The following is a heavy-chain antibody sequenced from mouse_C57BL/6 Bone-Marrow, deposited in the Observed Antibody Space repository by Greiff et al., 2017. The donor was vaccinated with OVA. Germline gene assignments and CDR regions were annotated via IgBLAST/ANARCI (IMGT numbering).Heavy chain of an antibody. J-gene: IGHJ3*01. CDR1: GFTFSDYG. Sequence: EVMLVESGGGLVKPGGSLKLSCAASGFTFSDYGMHWVRQAPEKGLEWVAYISSGSSTIYYADTVKGRFTLSRDNAKNTLFLQMSSLRSEDTAMYYCARSGGSGYWFAYWGQGTLVTVSA. CDR3: ARSGGSGYWFAY. D-gene: IGHD1-1*01. V-gene: IGHV5-17*01. CDR2: ISSGSSTI.